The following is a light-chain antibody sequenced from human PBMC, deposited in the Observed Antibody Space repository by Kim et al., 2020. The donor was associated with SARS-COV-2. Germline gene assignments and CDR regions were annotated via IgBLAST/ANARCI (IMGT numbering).Light chain of an antibody. V-gene: IGLV3-19*01. CDR3: NSRDTSDNQWV. CDR2: GQN. CDR1: SLRRSY. J-gene: IGLJ3*02. Sequence: SSELTQDPAVSVALGQTVTITCQGDSLRRSYASWYQLKPLQAPVLVIFGQNHRPSGIPDRIAGSNSGNQASLTITGAQAEDEADYYCNSRDTSDNQWVFGGGTQLTVL.